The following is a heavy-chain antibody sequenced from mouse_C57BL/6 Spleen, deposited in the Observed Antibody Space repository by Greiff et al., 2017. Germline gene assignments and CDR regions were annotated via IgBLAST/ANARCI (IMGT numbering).Heavy chain of an antibody. CDR2: IYPGDGDT. V-gene: IGHV1-82*01. CDR1: GYAFSSSW. Sequence: VKLMESGPELVKPGASVKISCKASGYAFSSSWMNWVKQRPGKGLEWIGRIYPGDGDTNYNGKFKGKATLTADKSSSTAYMQLSSLTSEDSAVYFCVRQPDYWGQGTSVTVSS. CDR3: VRQPDY. J-gene: IGHJ4*01.